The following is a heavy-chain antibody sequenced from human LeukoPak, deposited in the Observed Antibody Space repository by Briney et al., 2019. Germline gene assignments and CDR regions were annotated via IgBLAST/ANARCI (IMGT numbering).Heavy chain of an antibody. D-gene: IGHD1-14*01. Sequence: ASVKVSCKASGYTFTSYDINWVRQATGQGLEWMGWMNPNSGNTGYTQKFQGRVTITRNTSISTAYMELSSLRSEDTAVYYCARGSRDRAYYYYYMDVWGKGTTVTVSS. V-gene: IGHV1-8*03. CDR1: GYTFTSYD. CDR2: MNPNSGNT. CDR3: ARGSRDRAYYYYYMDV. J-gene: IGHJ6*03.